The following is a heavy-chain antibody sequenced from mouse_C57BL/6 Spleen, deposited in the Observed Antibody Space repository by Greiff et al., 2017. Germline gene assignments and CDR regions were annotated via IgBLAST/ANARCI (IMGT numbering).Heavy chain of an antibody. D-gene: IGHD2-4*01. J-gene: IGHJ3*01. V-gene: IGHV1-82*01. Sequence: QVQLQQSGPELVKPGASVKISCKASGYAFSSSWMNWVKQRPGKGLEWIGRIYPGDGDTNYNGKFKGKATLTADKSSSTAYMQLSSLTSEDSAVYFCARGEDYEAYWGQGTLVTVSA. CDR2: IYPGDGDT. CDR1: GYAFSSSW. CDR3: ARGEDYEAY.